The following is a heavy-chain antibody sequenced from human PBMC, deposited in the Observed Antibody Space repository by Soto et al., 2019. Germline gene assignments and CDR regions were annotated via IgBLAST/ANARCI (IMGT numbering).Heavy chain of an antibody. CDR2: ISSGSGTR. V-gene: IGHV3-48*01. Sequence: GSLRLSCAASGFTFSSYSMNWVRQAPGKGLEWLSYISSGSGTRHYADSVKGRSTISRDNAKNSLYLQMNSLRAEDTAVYYCARAGYYSGGLDAFDIWGQGTMVTVSS. CDR3: ARAGYYSGGLDAFDI. CDR1: GFTFSSYS. D-gene: IGHD3-22*01. J-gene: IGHJ3*02.